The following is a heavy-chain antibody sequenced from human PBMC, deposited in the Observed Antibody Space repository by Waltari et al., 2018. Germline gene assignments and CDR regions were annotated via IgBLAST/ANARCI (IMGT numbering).Heavy chain of an antibody. Sequence: EVQLVESGGGVVEPGVFLRPSCGVSGFTFSRYWMSWVRQTPGKGLQWVANINYDGSQRYYVDSVKGRFTIARDNAKNSVYLQMNSLRVEDTAVYYCAKSRGFEYWGQGALITVSS. J-gene: IGHJ4*02. CDR2: INYDGSQR. D-gene: IGHD2-2*01. CDR1: GFTFSRYW. CDR3: AKSRGFEY. V-gene: IGHV3-7*01.